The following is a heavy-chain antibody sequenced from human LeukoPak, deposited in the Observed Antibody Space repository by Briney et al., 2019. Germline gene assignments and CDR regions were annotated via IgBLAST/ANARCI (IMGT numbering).Heavy chain of an antibody. CDR2: INPSAGST. J-gene: IGHJ4*02. CDR1: GYTFTSIY. V-gene: IGHV1-46*01. D-gene: IGHD3-3*01. CDR3: AAPGASGFLWNFWSGPRDF. Sequence: EASVKVSCRASGYTFTSIYMHWVPQAPGQGLEWMGIINPSAGSTSYPQKFQGRITMTRDTSTSTLYMELSSLRSEDTAVYYCAAPGASGFLWNFWSGPRDFWGQGTLVTVSS.